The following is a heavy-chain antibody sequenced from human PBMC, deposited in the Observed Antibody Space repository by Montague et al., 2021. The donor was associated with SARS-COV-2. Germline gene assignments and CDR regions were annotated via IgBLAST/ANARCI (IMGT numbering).Heavy chain of an antibody. Sequence: SETLSLTCTVSGGSISNCTYYWGWVRQPPGKGLEWIASLYYTGGAIYNPSLMSRVTISFDTYQNHISLNLASVTAADTAVYYCAREFEGYFDVWGRGTLVMVSS. J-gene: IGHJ2*01. CDR1: GGSISNCTYY. CDR2: LYYTGGA. D-gene: IGHD3-10*01. V-gene: IGHV4-39*02. CDR3: AREFEGYFDV.